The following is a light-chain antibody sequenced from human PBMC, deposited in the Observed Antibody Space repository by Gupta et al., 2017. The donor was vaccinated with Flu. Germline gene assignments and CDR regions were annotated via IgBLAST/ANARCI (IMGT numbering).Light chain of an antibody. V-gene: IGKV1-8*01. CDR3: QQYYSYPRT. CDR2: AAS. Sequence: IRMTQSPSSFSASTGDRVTITCRASQGISSYLAWYQQKPGKAPKLLIYAASTLQSGVPSRFSGSGSGTDFTLTISCLQSEDFSTYYCQQYYSYPRTFGQGTKVEIK. CDR1: QGISSY. J-gene: IGKJ1*01.